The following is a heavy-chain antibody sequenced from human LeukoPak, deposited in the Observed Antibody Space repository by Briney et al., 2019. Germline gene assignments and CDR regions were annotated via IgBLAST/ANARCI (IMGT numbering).Heavy chain of an antibody. CDR2: IIPIFGTA. Sequence: SVKVSCKASGGTFSSYAISWVRQAPGQGLEWMGGIIPIFGTANYAQKFQGRVTITADESTSTAYMELSSLRSEDTAVYYCATDYYDSSGKDDAFDIWGQGTMVTVSS. V-gene: IGHV1-69*13. D-gene: IGHD3-22*01. CDR1: GGTFSSYA. J-gene: IGHJ3*02. CDR3: ATDYYDSSGKDDAFDI.